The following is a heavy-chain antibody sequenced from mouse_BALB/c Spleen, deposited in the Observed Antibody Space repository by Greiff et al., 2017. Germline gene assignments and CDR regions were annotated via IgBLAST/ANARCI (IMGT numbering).Heavy chain of an antibody. Sequence: VKVVESGPGLVAPSQSLSITCTVSGFSLTSYGVHWVRQPPGKGLEWLGVIWAGGSTNYNSALMSRLSISKDNSKSQVFLKMNSLQTDDTAMYYCAALVSYAMDYWGQGTSVTVSS. CDR2: IWAGGST. D-gene: IGHD2-10*02. CDR3: AALVSYAMDY. CDR1: GFSLTSYG. J-gene: IGHJ4*01. V-gene: IGHV2-9*02.